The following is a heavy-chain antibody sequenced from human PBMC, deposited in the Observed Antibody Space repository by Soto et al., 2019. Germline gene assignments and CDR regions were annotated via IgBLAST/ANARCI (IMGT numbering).Heavy chain of an antibody. CDR3: AKNLYYFDY. CDR1: GFTFSIYA. CDR2: ISGSGGST. Sequence: WGSLILSCATSGFTFSIYAMSWVRQAPGKGLDWVSAISGSGGSTYYADSVKGRFTISRDNSKNTLYLQMNSLRAEDTAVYYCAKNLYYFDYWGQGTLVTVSS. V-gene: IGHV3-23*01. J-gene: IGHJ4*02.